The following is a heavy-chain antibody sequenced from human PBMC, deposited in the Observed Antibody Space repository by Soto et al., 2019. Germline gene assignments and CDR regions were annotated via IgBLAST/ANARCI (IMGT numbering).Heavy chain of an antibody. Sequence: GGSLRLSCAASGFTFSSYAMHWVRQAPGKGLEWVAVISYDGSNKYYADSVKGRFTISRDNSKNTLYLQMNSLRAEDTAVYYCASRYCSGGSCYQPAYGMDVWGQGTTVTVSS. CDR3: ASRYCSGGSCYQPAYGMDV. CDR2: ISYDGSNK. CDR1: GFTFSSYA. J-gene: IGHJ6*02. V-gene: IGHV3-30-3*01. D-gene: IGHD2-15*01.